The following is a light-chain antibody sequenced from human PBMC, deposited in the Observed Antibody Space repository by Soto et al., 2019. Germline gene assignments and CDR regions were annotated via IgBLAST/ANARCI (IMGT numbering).Light chain of an antibody. V-gene: IGKV3-11*01. Sequence: EIVLTQSPATLSLSPGERATLSCRASQSVSSYLAWYQQKPGQAPRPLIYDASNRATGIPARFSGSGSGTDFTLTISSLEPEEFAVYYCQQRRNWSITFGQGTRLEIK. CDR1: QSVSSY. J-gene: IGKJ5*01. CDR2: DAS. CDR3: QQRRNWSIT.